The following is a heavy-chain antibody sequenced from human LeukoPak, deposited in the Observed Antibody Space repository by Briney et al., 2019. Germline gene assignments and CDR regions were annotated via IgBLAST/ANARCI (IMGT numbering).Heavy chain of an antibody. J-gene: IGHJ5*02. CDR3: ARLPVAINGYFDP. V-gene: IGHV3-23*01. CDR2: ISGGGGST. Sequence: PGGSLRLSCAASGFTSSHYGMHWVRQAPGKGLEWVSSISGGGGSTYYGDSVKGRFTISRDNSKTTLYLQMYSLGAEDTAVYYCARLPVAINGYFDPWGQGTLVTVSS. CDR1: GFTSSHYG. D-gene: IGHD2-2*01.